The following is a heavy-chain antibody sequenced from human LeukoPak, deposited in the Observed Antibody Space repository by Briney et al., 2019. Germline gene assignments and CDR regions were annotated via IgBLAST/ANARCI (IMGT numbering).Heavy chain of an antibody. CDR1: GGSFSGYY. CDR3: ARVYYSSSYDYWYFDL. V-gene: IGHV4-34*01. J-gene: IGHJ2*01. CDR2: INHSGST. Sequence: SETLSLTCAVYGGSFSGYYWSWIRQPPGKGLEWIGEINHSGSTNYNPSLKSRVTISVDTSKNQFSLKLSSVTAADTAVYYCARVYYSSSYDYWYFDLWGRGTLVTVSS. D-gene: IGHD6-13*01.